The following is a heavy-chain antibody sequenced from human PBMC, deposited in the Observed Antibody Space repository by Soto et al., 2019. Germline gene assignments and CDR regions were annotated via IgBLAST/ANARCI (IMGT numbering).Heavy chain of an antibody. V-gene: IGHV1-58*02. CDR3: AAESVQSLECSHYYYYGMDF. J-gene: IGHJ6*02. Sequence: SYTRSLMDRVRHAQGKSLDLLGWIVVGSGNTNYAQKFQERVTITRDMSTSTAYMELSSLRSEDTAVYYCAAESVQSLECSHYYYYGMDFWGQGTTVTVSS. CDR2: IVVGSGNT. D-gene: IGHD3-3*01. CDR1: SYTRSL.